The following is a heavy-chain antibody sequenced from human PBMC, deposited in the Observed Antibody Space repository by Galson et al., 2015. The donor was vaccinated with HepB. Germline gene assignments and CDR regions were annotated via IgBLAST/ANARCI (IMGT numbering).Heavy chain of an antibody. D-gene: IGHD2-2*02. V-gene: IGHV1-18*01. J-gene: IGHJ4*02. Sequence: SVKVSCKASGYTFSSYGISWVRQAPGQGLEWMGWISAYNGNTNYAQKVQGRVTMTTDTSTSTAYMELRSLRSDDTAVYYCARGAPEWRCSSTSCYTSDYWGQGTLVTVSS. CDR2: ISAYNGNT. CDR1: GYTFSSYG. CDR3: ARGAPEWRCSSTSCYTSDY.